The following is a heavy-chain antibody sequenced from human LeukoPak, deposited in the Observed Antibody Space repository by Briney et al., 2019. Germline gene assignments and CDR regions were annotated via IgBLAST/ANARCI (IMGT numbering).Heavy chain of an antibody. CDR2: INSDGTST. CDR3: ARDDSRGFAY. J-gene: IGHJ4*02. Sequence: GGSLRLSCAASGFTFSTSWMHWVRRAPGKGLVWVSRINSDGTSTIYADSVKGRFTISRDDAKNTLYLQMNSLRAEDTAVYYCARDDSRGFAYWGQGTLVTVSS. D-gene: IGHD2-21*01. V-gene: IGHV3-74*01. CDR1: GFTFSTSW.